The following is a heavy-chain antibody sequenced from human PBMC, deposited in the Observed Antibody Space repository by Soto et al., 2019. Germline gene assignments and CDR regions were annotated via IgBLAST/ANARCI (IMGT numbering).Heavy chain of an antibody. D-gene: IGHD2-15*01. CDR2: FIPLFFTA. CDR3: QLLSVHFDDGGFPSFYYGLDV. Sequence: VQLVQSGAEVKKPGSSVKVSCEASGGNFNNYTISWVRQAPGHGLEWMGGFIPLFFTASYSQTFQGRVTITADRSTSSVYMELSSLRYEDTGVYYCQLLSVHFDDGGFPSFYYGLDVWGQGTTVTVS. J-gene: IGHJ6*02. CDR1: GGNFNNYT. V-gene: IGHV1-69*06.